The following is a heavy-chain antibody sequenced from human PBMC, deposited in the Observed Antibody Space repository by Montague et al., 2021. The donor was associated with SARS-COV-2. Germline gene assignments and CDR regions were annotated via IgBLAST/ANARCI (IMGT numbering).Heavy chain of an antibody. V-gene: IGHV4-4*02. CDR3: ARLGVVPSPRTFDP. CDR2: TYHSGST. Sequence: SETLSLTCEVSGASISSNNWWIWVRQSPGKGLEWIGETYHSGSTNCNPSLRSRVTISVVKSKNQFSLKVNSVSAADTAVYYCARLGVVPSPRTFDPWGQGTLVTVSS. CDR1: GASISSNNW. D-gene: IGHD3-10*01. J-gene: IGHJ5*02.